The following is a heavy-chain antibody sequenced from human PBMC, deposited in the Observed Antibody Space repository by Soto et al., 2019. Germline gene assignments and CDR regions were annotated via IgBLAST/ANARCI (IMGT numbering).Heavy chain of an antibody. Sequence: ASVKVSCKASGYTFTGYYMHWVRQAPGQELEWMGWINPNSGGTNYAQKFQGRVTMTRDTSISTAYMELSRLRSDDTAVYYCARNFMGYCSSTSCYGGDGDYYYYGMDVWGQGTTVTVSS. CDR1: GYTFTGYY. CDR3: ARNFMGYCSSTSCYGGDGDYYYYGMDV. CDR2: INPNSGGT. D-gene: IGHD2-2*01. J-gene: IGHJ6*02. V-gene: IGHV1-2*02.